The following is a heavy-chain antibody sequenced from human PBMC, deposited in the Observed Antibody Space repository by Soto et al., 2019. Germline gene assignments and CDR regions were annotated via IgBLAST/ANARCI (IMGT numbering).Heavy chain of an antibody. CDR1: GFTFSSYW. D-gene: IGHD6-13*01. Sequence: GGSLRLSCAASGFTFSSYWMSWVRQAPGKGLEWVANIKQDGSEKYYVDSVKGRFTISGDNAKNSLYLQMNSLRAEDTAVYYCARGDSSSWYRSPMDVWGKGTTVTVSS. CDR3: ARGDSSSWYRSPMDV. CDR2: IKQDGSEK. J-gene: IGHJ6*03. V-gene: IGHV3-7*01.